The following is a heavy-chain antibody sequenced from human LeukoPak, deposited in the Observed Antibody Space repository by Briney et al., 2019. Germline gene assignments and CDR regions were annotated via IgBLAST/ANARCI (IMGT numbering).Heavy chain of an antibody. D-gene: IGHD3-22*01. CDR1: GGSISSSNW. V-gene: IGHV4-4*02. Sequence: SETLSLTCAVSGGSISSSNWWSWVRQPPGKGLEWIGEIYHSGSTNYNPSLKSRVTISVDTSKNQFSLKLSSVTAADTAVYYCARGEDYYDSSGSRVYYFDYWGQGTLVTVSS. J-gene: IGHJ4*02. CDR2: IYHSGST. CDR3: ARGEDYYDSSGSRVYYFDY.